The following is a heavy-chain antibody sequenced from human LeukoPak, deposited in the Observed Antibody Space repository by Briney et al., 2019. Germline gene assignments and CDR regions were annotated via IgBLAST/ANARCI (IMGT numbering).Heavy chain of an antibody. Sequence: GESLKISCKASGYKFTNYWIGWVRQMPGKGLEWMGIIDPDDSQSAYSPSFEGQVTISVDKSISTAYLQWSSLKASDTAMYYCARREPEYCSGGSCYSYAFDIWGQGTMVTVSS. V-gene: IGHV5-51*01. CDR3: ARREPEYCSGGSCYSYAFDI. D-gene: IGHD2-15*01. J-gene: IGHJ3*02. CDR1: GYKFTNYW. CDR2: IDPDDSQS.